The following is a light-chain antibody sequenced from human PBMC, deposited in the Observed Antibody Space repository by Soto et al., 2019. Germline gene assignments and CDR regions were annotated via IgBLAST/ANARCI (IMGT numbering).Light chain of an antibody. CDR2: DAS. CDR1: QDINNN. CDR3: QQYDSLAQCT. V-gene: IGKV1-33*01. Sequence: DIQMTQSPSSLSASVGDRVTITCQASQDINNNLNWYQHKPGKAPKLLIYDASNLETGVPPRFSGRGSGTDFIFTITSLQPEDFATYYCQQYDSLAQCTFGGGTKVEIE. J-gene: IGKJ4*01.